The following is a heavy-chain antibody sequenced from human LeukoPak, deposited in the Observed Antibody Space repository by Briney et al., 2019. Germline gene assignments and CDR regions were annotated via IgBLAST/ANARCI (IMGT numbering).Heavy chain of an antibody. V-gene: IGHV1-18*01. D-gene: IGHD2-21*01. CDR2: INGYNGNT. J-gene: IGHJ6*02. Sequence: ASVKVSCKASGYTFINYGISWVRQAPGQGLEWMGWINGYNGNTNYAQKFQGRVTITADESTSTAYMELSSLRSEDTAVYYCATCLLDSGYYYGMDVWGQGTTVTVSS. CDR3: ATCLLDSGYYYGMDV. CDR1: GYTFINYG.